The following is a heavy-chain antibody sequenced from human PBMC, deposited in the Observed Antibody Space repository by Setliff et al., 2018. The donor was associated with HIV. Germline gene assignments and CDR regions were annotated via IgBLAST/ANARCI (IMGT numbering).Heavy chain of an antibody. Sequence: GASVKVSCKASGYTFTTYGVNWVRQAPGQGLEWMGWINSYNGNTKFAQKFQGRVTMTTDTSTTTAFVELRSLKADDTGIYYCSRSGVPPYYYYGMDVWGQGTTVTVSS. V-gene: IGHV1-18*04. J-gene: IGHJ6*02. CDR3: SRSGVPPYYYYGMDV. CDR1: GYTFTTYG. D-gene: IGHD3-10*01. CDR2: INSYNGNT.